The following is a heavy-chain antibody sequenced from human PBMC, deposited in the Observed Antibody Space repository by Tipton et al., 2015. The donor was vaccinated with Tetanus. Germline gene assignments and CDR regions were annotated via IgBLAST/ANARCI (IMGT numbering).Heavy chain of an antibody. Sequence: QLVQSGAEVKKPGSSVKVSCKASGGTFSSYAISWVRQAPGQGLEWMGGIIPIFGTANYAQKCQGRVTITADESTSTAYMELSSLRSDDTAVYYCAAWELLRSHYFDYWGQGTLVTVSS. J-gene: IGHJ4*02. CDR3: AAWELLRSHYFDY. D-gene: IGHD1-26*01. CDR2: IIPIFGTA. V-gene: IGHV1-69*01. CDR1: GGTFSSYA.